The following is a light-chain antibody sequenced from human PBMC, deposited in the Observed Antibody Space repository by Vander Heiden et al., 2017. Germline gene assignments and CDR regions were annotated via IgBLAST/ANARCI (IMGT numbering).Light chain of an antibody. J-gene: IGKJ4*01. CDR3: QQRSNWPLT. Sequence: ETVLTQSPVTLSLSPGERATLSCGASQSVSGFLAWYQQKPGQAPRLLVHDASNSVTGIPDRFSGSGSGTAFTLTISSPEPEDFAVYYCQQRSNWPLTFGGGTKVEIK. CDR2: DAS. V-gene: IGKV3-11*01. CDR1: QSVSGF.